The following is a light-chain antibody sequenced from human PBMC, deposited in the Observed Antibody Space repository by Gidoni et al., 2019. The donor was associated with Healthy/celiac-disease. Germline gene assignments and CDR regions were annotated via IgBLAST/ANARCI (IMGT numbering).Light chain of an antibody. CDR1: QSVSSSY. Sequence: EIVLTQSPGTLSLSPGERATLSCRASQSVSSSYLAWYQQKPGQAPRLLLYGASSRATGIPDRVSSSGSGTDFTLTISRLEPEDFAVYYCQQYGSSPLTFGGGTKVEIK. J-gene: IGKJ4*01. CDR3: QQYGSSPLT. CDR2: GAS. V-gene: IGKV3-20*01.